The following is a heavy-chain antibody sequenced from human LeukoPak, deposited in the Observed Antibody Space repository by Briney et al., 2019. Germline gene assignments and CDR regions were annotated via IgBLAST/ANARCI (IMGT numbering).Heavy chain of an antibody. D-gene: IGHD3-22*01. CDR3: ASQYYYDSSGYYGY. V-gene: IGHV1-69*04. J-gene: IGHJ4*02. CDR2: VNPILGIA. CDR1: GGTFSSYA. Sequence: SVKVSCKASGGTFSSYAISWVRQAPGQGLDWMGRVNPILGIAHYAQKFQGRVTITADKSTSTAYMELGSLRSEDTAVYYCASQYYYDSSGYYGYWGQGTLVTVSS.